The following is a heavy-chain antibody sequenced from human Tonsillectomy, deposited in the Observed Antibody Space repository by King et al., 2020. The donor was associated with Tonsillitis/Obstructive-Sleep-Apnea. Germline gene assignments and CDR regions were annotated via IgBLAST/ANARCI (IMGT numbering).Heavy chain of an antibody. J-gene: IGHJ5*02. Sequence: VQLVESGGGLVQPGGSLRLSCAASGFTFSSYAMSWVRQAPGKGLEWVSAISGSGGSTYYADSVKGRFTISRDNSKNTLYLQMNSLRAEDTAVYYCAKDPYPLVVPAAIFIDVDWFDPWGQGTLVTVSS. CDR2: ISGSGGST. D-gene: IGHD2-2*02. CDR3: AKDPYPLVVPAAIFIDVDWFDP. V-gene: IGHV3-23*04. CDR1: GFTFSSYA.